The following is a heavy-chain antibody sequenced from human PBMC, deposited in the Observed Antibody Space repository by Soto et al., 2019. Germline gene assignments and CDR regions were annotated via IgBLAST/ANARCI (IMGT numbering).Heavy chain of an antibody. J-gene: IGHJ4*02. Sequence: EVQLVESGGGLVQPGGSLRLSCAASGFTFSDHYMEWVRQAPGKGLEWVGRIRNQANSYTTEYGASVKGRFTISRDDSKNSLSLQMESVKNEDAAVYSCASAWFGEWKYFGYWGQGTLVTVSS. CDR3: ASAWFGEWKYFGY. V-gene: IGHV3-72*01. CDR1: GFTFSDHY. D-gene: IGHD3-10*01. CDR2: IRNQANSYTT.